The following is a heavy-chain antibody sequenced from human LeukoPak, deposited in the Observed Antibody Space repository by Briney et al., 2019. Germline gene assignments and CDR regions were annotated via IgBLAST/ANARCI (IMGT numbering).Heavy chain of an antibody. J-gene: IGHJ4*02. Sequence: PSETLSLTCAVYGGSFSGYYWSWIRQPPGKGLEWIGEINHSGSTNYNPSLKSRVTISVDTSKNQFSLKLSSVTAADTAVYYCARDDVLAVAGTGDYWGQGTLVTVSS. CDR2: INHSGST. CDR3: ARDDVLAVAGTGDY. CDR1: GGSFSGYY. D-gene: IGHD6-19*01. V-gene: IGHV4-34*01.